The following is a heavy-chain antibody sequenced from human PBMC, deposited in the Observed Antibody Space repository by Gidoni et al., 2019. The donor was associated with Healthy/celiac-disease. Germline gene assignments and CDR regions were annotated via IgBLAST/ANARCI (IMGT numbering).Heavy chain of an antibody. J-gene: IGHJ4*02. CDR1: GFTFRSYA. CDR2: IRGSGGST. V-gene: IGHV3-23*01. Sequence: EVQLLESGGGLVQPGGSLRLSCAASGFTFRSYAISWVRQAPGKGLEWVSAIRGSGGSTYYADSVKGRFTISRDNSKNTLYLQMNSLRAEDTAVYYCAKLTTVVTTSFDYWGQGTLVTVSS. D-gene: IGHD4-17*01. CDR3: AKLTTVVTTSFDY.